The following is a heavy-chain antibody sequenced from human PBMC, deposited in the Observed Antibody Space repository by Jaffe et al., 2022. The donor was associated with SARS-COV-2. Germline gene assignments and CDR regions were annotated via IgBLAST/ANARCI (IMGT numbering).Heavy chain of an antibody. CDR1: GFSLSTNGVG. D-gene: IGHD6-13*01. Sequence: QITLKESGPTLVKPTQTLTLTCTFSGFSLSTNGVGVGWIRQPPGKALEWLALIYWDDDKRYSPSLKSRLTITKDTSKNQVVLIMTNMDPVDTATYYCAHGFLFSSSWSLDYWGQGTLVTVSS. V-gene: IGHV2-5*02. J-gene: IGHJ4*02. CDR3: AHGFLFSSSWSLDY. CDR2: IYWDDDK.